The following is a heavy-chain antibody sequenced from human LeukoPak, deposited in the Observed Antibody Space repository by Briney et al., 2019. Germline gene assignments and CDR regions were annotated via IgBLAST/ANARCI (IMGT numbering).Heavy chain of an antibody. Sequence: GGSLRLSCAASGFTFSSYSMNWVRQAPGKGLEWVSSISSSSSYIYYADSVKGRFTISRDSAKNSLYLQMNSLRAEDTAVYYCARDQGGDYYYDSSGYYSYWGQGTLVTVSS. J-gene: IGHJ4*02. CDR2: ISSSSSYI. CDR1: GFTFSSYS. D-gene: IGHD3-22*01. CDR3: ARDQGGDYYYDSSGYYSY. V-gene: IGHV3-21*01.